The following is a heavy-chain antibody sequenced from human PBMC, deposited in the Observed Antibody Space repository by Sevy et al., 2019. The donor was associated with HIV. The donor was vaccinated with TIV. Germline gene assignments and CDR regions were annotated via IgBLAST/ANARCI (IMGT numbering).Heavy chain of an antibody. CDR2: IYYSGST. D-gene: IGHD6-19*01. CDR3: ARQWVSYSSGWYRRSFSAKNFDY. Sequence: SETLSLTCTVSGGSISSSSYYWGWIRQPPGKGLEWIGSIYYSGSTYYNPSLKSRVTISVDTSKNQFSLKLSSVTAADTAVYYCARQWVSYSSGWYRRSFSAKNFDYWGQGTLVTVSS. V-gene: IGHV4-39*01. CDR1: GGSISSSSYY. J-gene: IGHJ4*02.